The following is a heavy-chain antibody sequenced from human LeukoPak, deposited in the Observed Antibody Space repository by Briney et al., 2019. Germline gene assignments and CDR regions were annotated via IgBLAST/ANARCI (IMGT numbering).Heavy chain of an antibody. Sequence: GASVKVSCKASGYTFTGYYMHWVRQAPGQGLEWMGWINPNSGGTNYAQKFQGRVTMTRDTSTSTVYMELSSLRSEDTAVYYCARSIGSRGSAPGWFDPWGQGTLVTVSS. J-gene: IGHJ5*02. V-gene: IGHV1-2*02. D-gene: IGHD3-10*01. CDR1: GYTFTGYY. CDR3: ARSIGSRGSAPGWFDP. CDR2: INPNSGGT.